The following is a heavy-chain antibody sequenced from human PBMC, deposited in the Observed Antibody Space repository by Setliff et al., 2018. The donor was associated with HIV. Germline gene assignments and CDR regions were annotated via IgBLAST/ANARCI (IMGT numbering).Heavy chain of an antibody. CDR2: IYHSGST. CDR3: ARTLRAAAMGYFDY. V-gene: IGHV4-38-2*01. D-gene: IGHD5-18*01. Sequence: SETLSLTCAVSGYSISSGYYWGWIRQPPGKGLEWIGSIYHSGSTYNNPSLKSRVTISIDTSKNQFSLKLTSVTAADTAVYYCARTLRAAAMGYFDYWGQGTLVTVSS. J-gene: IGHJ4*02. CDR1: GYSISSGYY.